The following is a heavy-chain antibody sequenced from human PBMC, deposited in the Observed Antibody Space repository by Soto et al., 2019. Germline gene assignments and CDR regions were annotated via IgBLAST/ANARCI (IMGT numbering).Heavy chain of an antibody. CDR3: VKDKSSMATMTCDY. D-gene: IGHD5-12*01. J-gene: IGHJ4*02. V-gene: IGHV3-9*01. CDR1: VFTFDDYA. Sequence: EVELVESGGGLVEPGSSLRLSCVISVFTFDDYAMHWFRQAPGVDLDCGASISWNSGSICHGESVKVRFTISRDNAKNTLYLQMNNLKPEDTALYYCVKDKSSMATMTCDYWGQGAVVTVSS. CDR2: ISWNSGSI.